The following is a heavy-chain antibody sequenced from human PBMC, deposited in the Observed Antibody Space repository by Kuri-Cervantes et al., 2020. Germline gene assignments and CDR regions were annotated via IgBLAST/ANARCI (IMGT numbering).Heavy chain of an antibody. CDR2: FDPEDGET. Sequence: ASVKVSCKVSGYTLTELSMHWVRQAPGKGLEWMGGFDPEDGETIYAQKFQGRVTMTEDTSTDTAYMELSRLRSDDTAVYYCARQAPYYYGMDVWGQGTTVTVSS. CDR3: ARQAPYYYGMDV. J-gene: IGHJ6*02. V-gene: IGHV1-24*01. CDR1: GYTLTELS.